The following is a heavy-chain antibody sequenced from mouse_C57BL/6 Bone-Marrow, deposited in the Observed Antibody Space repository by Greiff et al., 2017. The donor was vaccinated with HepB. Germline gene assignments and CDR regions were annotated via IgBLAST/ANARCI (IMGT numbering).Heavy chain of an antibody. V-gene: IGHV1-64*01. J-gene: IGHJ2*01. CDR3: ARRAYSNYYFDY. Sequence: VQLQQPGAELVKPGASVKLSCKASGYTFTSYWMHWVKQRPGQGLEWIGMIHPNSGSTNYNEKFKSKATLTVDKSSSTAYMQLSSLTSEDSAVYYCARRAYSNYYFDYWGQGTTLTVSS. D-gene: IGHD2-5*01. CDR1: GYTFTSYW. CDR2: IHPNSGST.